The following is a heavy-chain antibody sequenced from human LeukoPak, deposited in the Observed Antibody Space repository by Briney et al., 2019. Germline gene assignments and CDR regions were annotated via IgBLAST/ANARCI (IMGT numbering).Heavy chain of an antibody. Sequence: SGGSLRLSCAASGFTFSDYYMSWIRQAPGKGLEWVPYISSSGSTIYYADSVKGRFTISRDNAKNSLYLQMNSLRAEDTAVYYCARDLFCSSTSCYNTPGTLDYWGQGTLVTVSS. V-gene: IGHV3-11*04. CDR1: GFTFSDYY. D-gene: IGHD2-2*02. CDR3: ARDLFCSSTSCYNTPGTLDY. J-gene: IGHJ4*02. CDR2: ISSSGSTI.